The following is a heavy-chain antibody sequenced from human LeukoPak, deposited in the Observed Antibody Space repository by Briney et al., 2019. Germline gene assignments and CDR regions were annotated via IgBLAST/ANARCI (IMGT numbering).Heavy chain of an antibody. Sequence: GGSLRLSCAVSGFTFSNYAMHWVRQAPGKGLEWVAVIWNDGSNRYYADSVKGRFTISRDNSNNMLYLQMNSLGAEDTAVYYCARGGVTIFGVAIPYYFDSWGQGTLVTVSS. CDR3: ARGGVTIFGVAIPYYFDS. J-gene: IGHJ4*02. CDR2: IWNDGSNR. V-gene: IGHV3-33*01. D-gene: IGHD3-3*01. CDR1: GFTFSNYA.